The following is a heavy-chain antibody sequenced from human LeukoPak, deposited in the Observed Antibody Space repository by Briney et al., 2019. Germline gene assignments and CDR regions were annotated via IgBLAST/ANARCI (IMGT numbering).Heavy chain of an antibody. CDR2: IKQDGSEK. CDR3: ARGGGLDV. Sequence: GGSLRLSCEGSGLTFSSHWMTWVRQAPGKGLEWVANIKQDGSEKYYVDSVKGRFTISRDNAKNSLYLQMNSLRVEDTAVYYCARGGGLDVWGQGATVTVSS. J-gene: IGHJ6*02. V-gene: IGHV3-7*04. CDR1: GLTFSSHW.